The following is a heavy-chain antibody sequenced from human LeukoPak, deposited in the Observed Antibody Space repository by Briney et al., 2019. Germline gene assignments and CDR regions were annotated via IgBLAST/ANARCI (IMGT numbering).Heavy chain of an antibody. Sequence: SETLSLTCSVSGGSISSYYWSWIRQPPGKGLEWIGYIYFSGRTSYNPSLKSRVTISVDTSKNQFSLKLSSVTAADTAVYYCARANRAVAGTGTGFYYYYYMDVWGKGTTVTISS. V-gene: IGHV4-59*12. CDR3: ARANRAVAGTGTGFYYYYYMDV. CDR2: IYFSGRT. D-gene: IGHD6-19*01. J-gene: IGHJ6*03. CDR1: GGSISSYY.